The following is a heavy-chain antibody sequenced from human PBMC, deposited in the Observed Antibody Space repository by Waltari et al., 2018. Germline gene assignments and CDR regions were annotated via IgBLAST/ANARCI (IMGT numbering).Heavy chain of an antibody. J-gene: IGHJ6*03. CDR1: GGSISSYY. CDR3: ARNYCSSTSCYRYYYYYMDV. D-gene: IGHD2-2*01. Sequence: QVQLQESGPGLVKPSETLSLTCTVSGGSISSYYWSWIRQPPGKGLEWIGYIYYSGSTNYNPSLKSRVTISVDTSKNQFSLKLSSVTAADTAVYYCARNYCSSTSCYRYYYYYMDVWGKGTTVTVSS. V-gene: IGHV4-59*08. CDR2: IYYSGST.